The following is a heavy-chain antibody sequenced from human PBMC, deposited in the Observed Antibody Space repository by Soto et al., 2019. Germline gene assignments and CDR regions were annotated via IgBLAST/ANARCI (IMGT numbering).Heavy chain of an antibody. CDR2: MSGSSSTT. J-gene: IGHJ4*02. Sequence: GGSLRLSCATSGLTFSNYAMSWVRQAPGGGLEWVSSMSGSSSTTYYADSVRGRFTISRDRSKNTLYLQMSSLRAEDPALYYCAKNQERELPRVIDFWGQGTLVTVSS. D-gene: IGHD1-7*01. V-gene: IGHV3-23*01. CDR3: AKNQERELPRVIDF. CDR1: GLTFSNYA.